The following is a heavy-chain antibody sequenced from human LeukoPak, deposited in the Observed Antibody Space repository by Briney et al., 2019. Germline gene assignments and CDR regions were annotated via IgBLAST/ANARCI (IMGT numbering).Heavy chain of an antibody. V-gene: IGHV4-4*07. Sequence: SETLSLTCTVSGGSISSYYWSWIRQPAGKGLEWIGRIYTSGSTNYNPSLKSRVTMSVDTSKNQFSLKLSSVTAADTAVYYCARPEEAAYYGSGGFDPWGQGTLVTVSS. CDR3: ARPEEAAYYGSGGFDP. CDR2: IYTSGST. CDR1: GGSISSYY. J-gene: IGHJ5*02. D-gene: IGHD3-10*01.